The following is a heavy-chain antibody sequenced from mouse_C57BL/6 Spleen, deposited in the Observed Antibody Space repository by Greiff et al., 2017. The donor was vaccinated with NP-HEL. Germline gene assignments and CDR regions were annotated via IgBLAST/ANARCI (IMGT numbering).Heavy chain of an antibody. CDR1: GYTFTSYW. CDR2: IHPNSGST. D-gene: IGHD1-1*01. V-gene: IGHV1-64*01. J-gene: IGHJ1*03. Sequence: VKLQQPGAELVKPGASVKLSCKASGYTFTSYWMHWVKQRPGQGLEWIGMIHPNSGSTNYNEKFKSNATLTVDKSSSTAYMQLSSLTSEDSAVYYCARSDYGSSYWYFDVWGTGTTVTVSS. CDR3: ARSDYGSSYWYFDV.